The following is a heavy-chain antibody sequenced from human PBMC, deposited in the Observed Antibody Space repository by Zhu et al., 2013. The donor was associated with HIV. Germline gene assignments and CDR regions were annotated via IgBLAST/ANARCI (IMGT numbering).Heavy chain of an antibody. D-gene: IGHD4-17*01. J-gene: IGHJ6*02. CDR1: GGTFSSYT. CDR2: IIPILGIA. CDR3: ARDYRGLTTHHYYYGMDV. V-gene: IGHV1-69*08. Sequence: QVQLVQSGAEVKKPGSSVKVSCKASGGTFSSYTISWVRQAPGQGLEWMGRIIPILGIANYAQKFQGRVTITADKSTSTAYMELSSLRSEDTAVYYCARDYRGLTTHHYYYGMDVWGQGTTVTVSS.